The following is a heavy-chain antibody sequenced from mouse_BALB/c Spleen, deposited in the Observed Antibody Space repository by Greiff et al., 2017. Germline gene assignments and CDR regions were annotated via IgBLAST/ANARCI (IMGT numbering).Heavy chain of an antibody. J-gene: IGHJ2*01. D-gene: IGHD2-1*01. Sequence: QVQLQQSGAELVRPGSSVKISCKASGYAFSSYWMNWVKQRPGQGLEWIGQIYPGDGDTNYNGKFKGKATLTADKSSSTAYMQLSSLTSEDSAVYFCAREGDGNYEGYWGQGTTLTVSS. CDR3: AREGDGNYEGY. CDR1: GYAFSSYW. V-gene: IGHV1-80*01. CDR2: IYPGDGDT.